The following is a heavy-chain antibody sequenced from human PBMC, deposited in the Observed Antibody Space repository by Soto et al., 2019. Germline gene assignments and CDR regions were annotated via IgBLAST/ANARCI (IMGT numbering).Heavy chain of an antibody. J-gene: IGHJ3*02. D-gene: IGHD1-20*01. CDR3: AKDKGYNCNEVAAFAI. CDR2: ISWNSGSM. Sequence: VQLVESGGGLVQPGKSLRLSCAASGFTFHDFAMHWVRQAPGKGLEWVSGISWNSGSMGYADSVNGGVIMSRENGMNSLHLQMKSLRAEYTALYYCAKDKGYNCNEVAAFAICGHGPMVTVSS. CDR1: GFTFHDFA. V-gene: IGHV3-9*01.